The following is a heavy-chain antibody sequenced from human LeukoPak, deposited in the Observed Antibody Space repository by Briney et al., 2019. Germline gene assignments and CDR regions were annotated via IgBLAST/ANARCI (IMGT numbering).Heavy chain of an antibody. CDR2: ISSSSSYI. CDR1: GFTFSSYS. Sequence: GGSLRLSCAASGFTFSSYSMNWVRQAPGKGLEWVSSISSSSSYIYYADSVKGRFTISRDNSKNMLYLQMNSLRAEDTAVYYCAKGGAMADKYYQEWGQGTLVTVSS. CDR3: AKGGAMADKYYQE. D-gene: IGHD6-19*01. J-gene: IGHJ1*01. V-gene: IGHV3-21*04.